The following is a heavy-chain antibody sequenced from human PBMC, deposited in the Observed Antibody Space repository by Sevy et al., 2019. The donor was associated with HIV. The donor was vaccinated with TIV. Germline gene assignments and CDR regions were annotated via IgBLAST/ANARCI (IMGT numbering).Heavy chain of an antibody. J-gene: IGHJ1*01. Sequence: GGSLRLSCAASGFTFNRYSMHWVRQAPGKGLEWVATISFDATNKHYPDSVKGRFTISLDNFQNSLFLQMDSLRPEDTAGYYCALERLSSDVAEYFQNWGQGTLVTVSS. CDR3: ALERLSSDVAEYFQN. V-gene: IGHV3-30-3*01. CDR1: GFTFNRYS. CDR2: ISFDATNK. D-gene: IGHD1-1*01.